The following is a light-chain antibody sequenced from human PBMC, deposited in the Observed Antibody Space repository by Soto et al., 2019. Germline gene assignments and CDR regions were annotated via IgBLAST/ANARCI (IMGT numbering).Light chain of an antibody. Sequence: LQMTQSPSTLSASVGDRVTITCRASQSISSWLAWYQQKPGKAPKLLIYDASSLESGVPSRFSGSGSGTEFTLTISSLQPDDFATYYCQQYNSYSRTFGQGTKV. J-gene: IGKJ1*01. CDR3: QQYNSYSRT. CDR1: QSISSW. V-gene: IGKV1-5*01. CDR2: DAS.